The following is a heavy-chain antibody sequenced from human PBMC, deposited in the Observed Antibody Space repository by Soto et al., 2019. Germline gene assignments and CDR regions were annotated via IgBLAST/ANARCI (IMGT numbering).Heavy chain of an antibody. CDR1: GGSVSSGSYY. Sequence: SETLSLTCTVSGGSVSSGSYYWSWIRQPLGKGLEWIGYIYYSGSTNYNPSLKSRVTISVDTSKNQFSLKLSSVTAADTAVYYCARGGVATIFDPWGQGTLVTVSS. J-gene: IGHJ5*02. D-gene: IGHD5-12*01. CDR2: IYYSGST. V-gene: IGHV4-61*01. CDR3: ARGGVATIFDP.